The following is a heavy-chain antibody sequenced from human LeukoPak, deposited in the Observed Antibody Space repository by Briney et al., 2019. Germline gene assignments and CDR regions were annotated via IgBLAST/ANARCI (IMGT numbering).Heavy chain of an antibody. CDR2: ISIYNGNT. Sequence: ASVKVSCKASGYTFTNYGISWVRQAPGQGLEWMGWISIYNGNTDYVQKLRGRVTMTTDTSTSTAYMELRSLRSDDTAVYYCARITYDFWSGYYMPDDPWGQGTLVTVSS. CDR3: ARITYDFWSGYYMPDDP. V-gene: IGHV1-18*01. J-gene: IGHJ5*02. CDR1: GYTFTNYG. D-gene: IGHD3-3*01.